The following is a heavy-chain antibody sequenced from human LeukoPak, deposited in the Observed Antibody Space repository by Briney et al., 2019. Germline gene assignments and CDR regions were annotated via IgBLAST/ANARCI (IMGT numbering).Heavy chain of an antibody. CDR1: GFTFSSYS. CDR2: ISSSSSYI. Sequence: PGGSLRLSCAASGFTFSSYSMNWDRQAPGKGLEWVSSISSSSSYIYYADSVKGRFTISRDNAKNSLYLQMNSLRAEDTAVYYCARDRGGVGNYWGQGTLVTVSS. D-gene: IGHD3-16*01. CDR3: ARDRGGVGNY. V-gene: IGHV3-21*01. J-gene: IGHJ4*02.